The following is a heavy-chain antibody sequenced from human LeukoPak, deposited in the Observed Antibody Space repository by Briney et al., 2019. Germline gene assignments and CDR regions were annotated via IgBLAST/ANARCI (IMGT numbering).Heavy chain of an antibody. Sequence: KPGGSLRLSCAASGFTFSSYAMSWVRQAPGKGLEWVSSTTSKNEIHIADSVRGRFTISRDNAKNSLYLQMNSLRAEDTALYYCVKARLTLGGSDYWGQGTLVTVSS. CDR3: VKARLTLGGSDY. CDR2: TTSKNEI. CDR1: GFTFSSYA. D-gene: IGHD2-15*01. V-gene: IGHV3-21*01. J-gene: IGHJ4*02.